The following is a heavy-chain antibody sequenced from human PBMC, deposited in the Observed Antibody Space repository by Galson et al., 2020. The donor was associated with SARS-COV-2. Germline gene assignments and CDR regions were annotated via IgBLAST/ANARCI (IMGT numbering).Heavy chain of an antibody. D-gene: IGHD1-26*01. Sequence: GGSLRLSCAASGFTFSEYSMHWVRQAPGKGLEWVAVVSFDGSHLHYIDSVKGRFTVSRDNSKDILYLQMDRLRPDDTGMYYCARDQGGSHASEYDLWGQGTLVTVSS. CDR2: VSFDGSHL. CDR3: ARDQGGSHASEYDL. V-gene: IGHV3-30*04. J-gene: IGHJ4*02. CDR1: GFTFSEYS.